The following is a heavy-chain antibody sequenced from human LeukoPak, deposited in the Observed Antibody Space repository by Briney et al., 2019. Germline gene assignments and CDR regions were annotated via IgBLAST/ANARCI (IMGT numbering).Heavy chain of an antibody. CDR2: IFYSETT. CDR1: GSSVSSSSYY. Sequence: SETLSLTCTVSGSSVSSSSYYWGWLRQPPGKGLEWIGSIFYSETTYYSPSLKSRITISVDTSTNQFSLKLSSVTAADTAVYFCARGQWLVPLDFWGQGILVTVSS. J-gene: IGHJ4*02. D-gene: IGHD6-19*01. V-gene: IGHV4-39*01. CDR3: ARGQWLVPLDF.